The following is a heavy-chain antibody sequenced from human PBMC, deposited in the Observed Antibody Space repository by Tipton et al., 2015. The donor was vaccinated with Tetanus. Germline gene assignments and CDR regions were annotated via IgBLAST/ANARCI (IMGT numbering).Heavy chain of an antibody. V-gene: IGHV4-34*01. CDR1: GGSFSGYY. CDR2: INHSGST. CDR3: ARALTSTVTTLRHFDY. J-gene: IGHJ4*02. D-gene: IGHD4-11*01. Sequence: TLSLTCAVYGGSFSGYYWSWIRQPPGKGLEWIGEINHSGSTNYNPSLKSRVTISVDTSKNQFSLKLSSVTAADTAVYYCARALTSTVTTLRHFDYWGQGTLVTVSS.